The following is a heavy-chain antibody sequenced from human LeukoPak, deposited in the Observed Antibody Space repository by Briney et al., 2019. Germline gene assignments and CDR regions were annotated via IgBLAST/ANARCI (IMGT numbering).Heavy chain of an antibody. J-gene: IGHJ6*03. CDR2: ISSSSSYI. CDR3: AREKSSSWYAHYYYYYYMDV. Sequence: GGSLRLSCAASGFTFSSYSMNWVRQAPGKGLEWVSSISSSSSYIYYADSVKGRFTISRDNSKNTLYLQMNSLRAEDTAVYYCAREKSSSWYAHYYYYYYMDVWGKGTTVTVSS. V-gene: IGHV3-21*01. CDR1: GFTFSSYS. D-gene: IGHD6-13*01.